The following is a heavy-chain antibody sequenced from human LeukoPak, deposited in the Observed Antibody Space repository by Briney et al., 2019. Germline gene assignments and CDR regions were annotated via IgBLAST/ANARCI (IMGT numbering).Heavy chain of an antibody. CDR3: AREGSSGWGAYRAFDI. CDR1: GGTFSSYA. J-gene: IGHJ3*02. Sequence: SVKVSCKASGGTFSSYAISWVRQAPGQGLEWMGGIIPIFGTANYAQKFQGRVAITTDESPSTAYMELSSLRSEDTAVYYCAREGSSGWGAYRAFDIWEQGRMVTVSS. D-gene: IGHD6-19*01. CDR2: IIPIFGTA. V-gene: IGHV1-69*05.